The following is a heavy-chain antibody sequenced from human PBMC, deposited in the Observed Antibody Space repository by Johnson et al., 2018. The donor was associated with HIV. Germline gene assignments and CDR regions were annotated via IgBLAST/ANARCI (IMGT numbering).Heavy chain of an antibody. CDR2: IKQDGSEK. Sequence: VRLVESGGGLVQPGGSLRLSCAASGFTFSSYWMSWVRQAPGKGLEWVANIKQDGSEKYYVDSVKGRFTISRDNAKNSLYLQMNSLRAEDTAVYYCARETGDPVVPAARDAFDIWGQGTMVTVSS. J-gene: IGHJ3*02. CDR1: GFTFSSYW. CDR3: ARETGDPVVPAARDAFDI. V-gene: IGHV3-7*01. D-gene: IGHD2-2*01.